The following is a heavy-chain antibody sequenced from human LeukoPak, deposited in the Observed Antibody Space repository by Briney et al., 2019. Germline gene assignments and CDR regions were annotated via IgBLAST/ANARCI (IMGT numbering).Heavy chain of an antibody. CDR2: MNPNSGNT. D-gene: IGHD5-12*01. J-gene: IGHJ4*02. CDR3: ARVGWRRLGNFVDY. Sequence: ASVKVSCKASGYTFTSYDINWVRQATGQGLEWMGWMNPNSGNTGYAQKFQGRVTMTRNTSISTAYMELSRLRSDDTAVYYCARVGWRRLGNFVDYWGQGTLVTVSS. CDR1: GYTFTSYD. V-gene: IGHV1-8*01.